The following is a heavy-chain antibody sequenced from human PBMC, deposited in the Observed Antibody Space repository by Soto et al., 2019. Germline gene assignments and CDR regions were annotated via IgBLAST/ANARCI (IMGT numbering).Heavy chain of an antibody. CDR1: GGTFSSYA. J-gene: IGHJ6*02. Sequence: SVKVSCKASGGTFSSYAISWVRQAPGHGLEWMGGIIPIFGTANYAQKFQGRVTITADESTSTPYMQLSSLRSEDTAVYYCARVSEPIRRYYSGMDVWGQGTTVTVSS. V-gene: IGHV1-69*13. D-gene: IGHD1-1*01. CDR2: IIPIFGTA. CDR3: ARVSEPIRRYYSGMDV.